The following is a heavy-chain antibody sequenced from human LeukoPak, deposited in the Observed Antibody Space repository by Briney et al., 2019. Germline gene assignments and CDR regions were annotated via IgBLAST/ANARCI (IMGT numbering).Heavy chain of an antibody. CDR2: ISGSGVST. V-gene: IGHV3-23*01. J-gene: IGHJ4*02. CDR3: AKFTRTLVRGALVN. Sequence: GGSLRLSCAASGFSFSSYGVSWVRQAPGKGLEWVSGISGSGVSTYYADSVKGRFTISRDDSKNTLYLQMNSLRAEDTAVYYCAKFTRTLVRGALVNWGQGTLVTVSS. CDR1: GFSFSSYG. D-gene: IGHD3-10*01.